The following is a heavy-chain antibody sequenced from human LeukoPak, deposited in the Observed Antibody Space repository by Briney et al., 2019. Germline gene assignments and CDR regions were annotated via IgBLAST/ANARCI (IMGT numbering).Heavy chain of an antibody. CDR3: ARRDYSGILPYAFDL. J-gene: IGHJ3*01. CDR2: ISYTGIT. D-gene: IGHD4-23*01. V-gene: IGHV4-59*08. Sequence: SETLSLTCVASGGTISGYHCAWIRQPPGKGLEWIGYISYTGITRDNPSLRSRVFMSVDTSKNQFSLRLSSVTAADTAVYFCARRDYSGILPYAFDLWGQGTLVAVSS. CDR1: GGTISGYH.